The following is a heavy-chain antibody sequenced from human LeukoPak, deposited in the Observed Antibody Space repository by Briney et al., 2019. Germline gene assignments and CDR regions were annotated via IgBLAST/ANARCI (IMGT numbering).Heavy chain of an antibody. V-gene: IGHV3-33*01. J-gene: IGHJ5*02. CDR3: ARESKYGDYTNWFDP. Sequence: GGSLRLSCAASGFTFSSYGMHWVRQAPGEGLEWVAVIWYDGSNKYYADSVKGRFTISRDNSKNTLYLQMNSLRAEDTAVYYCARESKYGDYTNWFDPWGQGTLVTVSS. CDR2: IWYDGSNK. CDR1: GFTFSSYG. D-gene: IGHD4-17*01.